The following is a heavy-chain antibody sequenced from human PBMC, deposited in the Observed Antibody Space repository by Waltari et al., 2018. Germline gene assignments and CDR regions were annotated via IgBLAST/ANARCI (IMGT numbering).Heavy chain of an antibody. CDR3: ARKTGTAIDY. V-gene: IGHV4-34*01. CDR1: GGSFSGYY. D-gene: IGHD1-1*01. J-gene: IGHJ4*02. Sequence: QVQLQQWGAGLLKPSETLSLICAVYGGSFSGYYWSWIRQPPGKGLEWIGEINHSRSTNYNPYLKSRVTISVDTSKNQFSLKLSSVTAADTAVYYCARKTGTAIDYWGQGTLVSVSS. CDR2: INHSRST.